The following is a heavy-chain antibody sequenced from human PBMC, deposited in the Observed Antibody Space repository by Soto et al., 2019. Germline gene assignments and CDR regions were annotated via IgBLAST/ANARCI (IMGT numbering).Heavy chain of an antibody. V-gene: IGHV3-23*01. D-gene: IGHD3-3*01. Sequence: PVGSLILSCAASGFTFSSYCMHWVRQAPGKGLEWVSAISGSGGSTYYADSVKGRFTISRDNSKNTLYLQMNSLRAEDTAVYYCAKSRSDLDYWGQGTLVTVSS. CDR2: ISGSGGST. CDR3: AKSRSDLDY. J-gene: IGHJ4*02. CDR1: GFTFSSYC.